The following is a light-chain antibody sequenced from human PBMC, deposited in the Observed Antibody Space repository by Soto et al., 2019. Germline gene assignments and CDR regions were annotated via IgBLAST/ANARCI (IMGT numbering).Light chain of an antibody. CDR2: AAS. V-gene: IGKV1-39*01. Sequence: DIQMTQSPSSLSASVGNRVTITCRASQYITTYLNWYQQKPGKAPNLLIYAASELQSGVPLRFSGSGSGTDFIITISSLQPEDSATYYCQQSYSIPWTFGQGTKVDIK. CDR1: QYITTY. CDR3: QQSYSIPWT. J-gene: IGKJ1*01.